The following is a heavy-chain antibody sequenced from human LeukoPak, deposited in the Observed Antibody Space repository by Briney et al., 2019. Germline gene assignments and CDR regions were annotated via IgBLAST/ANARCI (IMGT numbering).Heavy chain of an antibody. J-gene: IGHJ4*02. Sequence: SETLSLTCTVSGGSISSSSYYWGWIRQPPGKGLEWIGSIYYSGSTYYNPSLKSRVTMSVDTSKNQFSLKLSSVTAADTAEYYCARLSYSSGLFDYWGQGTLVTVSS. CDR1: GGSISSSSYY. V-gene: IGHV4-39*01. CDR2: IYYSGST. CDR3: ARLSYSSGLFDY. D-gene: IGHD6-19*01.